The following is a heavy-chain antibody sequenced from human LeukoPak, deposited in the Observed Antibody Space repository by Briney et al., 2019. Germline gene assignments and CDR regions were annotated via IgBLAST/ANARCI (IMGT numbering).Heavy chain of an antibody. Sequence: GGSLRLSCAASGFTFSSYAMSWIRQAPGKGLEWVSAISGSGGSTYYADSVKGRFTISRDNSNNTVYLQMNSLRAEDTAVYYCARAPSNAHFDYWGQGTLVTVSS. V-gene: IGHV3-23*01. D-gene: IGHD3-3*02. CDR1: GFTFSSYA. CDR2: ISGSGGST. J-gene: IGHJ4*02. CDR3: ARAPSNAHFDY.